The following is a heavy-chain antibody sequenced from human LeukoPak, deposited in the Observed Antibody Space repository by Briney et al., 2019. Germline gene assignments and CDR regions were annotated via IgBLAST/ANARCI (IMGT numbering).Heavy chain of an antibody. V-gene: IGHV1-18*01. Sequence: SVKVSCKASGYTFTSYGISWVRQAPGQGLEWMGWISAYNGNTNYAQKLQGRVTMTTDTSTSTAYMELSSLSPEDTAVYYCARQQGLQNLNFDYWGQGTLVTVSS. CDR3: ARQQGLQNLNFDY. CDR1: GYTFTSYG. J-gene: IGHJ4*02. CDR2: ISAYNGNT. D-gene: IGHD4-11*01.